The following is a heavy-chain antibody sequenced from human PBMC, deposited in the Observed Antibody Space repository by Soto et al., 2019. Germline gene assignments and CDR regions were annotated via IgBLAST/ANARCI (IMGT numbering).Heavy chain of an antibody. CDR1: GGTLSEHA. V-gene: IGHV1-69*01. CDR3: ARGGTSGWLKGAYDV. J-gene: IGHJ3*01. Sequence: QVQLVQSGAEVKKPGSSVKVSCKASGGTLSEHAITWVRRAPGQGLEWLGGIIPMFGIPNYPQKFQGRVTISADDSTNTSHMELNSLTSEDTAIYYCARGGTSGWLKGAYDVWGQGTMVTVS. CDR2: IIPMFGIP. D-gene: IGHD6-19*01.